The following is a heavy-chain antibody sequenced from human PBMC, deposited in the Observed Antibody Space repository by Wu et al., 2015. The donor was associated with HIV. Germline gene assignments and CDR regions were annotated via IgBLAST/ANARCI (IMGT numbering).Heavy chain of an antibody. CDR2: INPHSGDT. Sequence: QVLLVQSGTEVQRPGASVKVSCKTSGYTFTGHYIHWVRQAPGQGLEWMGWINPHSGDTYPAQKFQGRVTMTRDTSISTAYMELSRLRSDDTAVYYCARGPIVVVPTXNWFRPVGPGNPGHRLL. D-gene: IGHD2-2*01. J-gene: IGHJ5*02. CDR1: GYTFTGHY. V-gene: IGHV1-2*02. CDR3: ARGPIVVVPTXNWFRP.